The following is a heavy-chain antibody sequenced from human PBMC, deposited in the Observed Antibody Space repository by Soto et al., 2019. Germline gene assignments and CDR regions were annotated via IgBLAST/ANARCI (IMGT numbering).Heavy chain of an antibody. CDR3: AMVSPAYYYYYGMDV. Sequence: PSETLSLTCTVSGGSISSSSYYWGWIRQPPGKGLEWIGSIYYSGSTYYNPSLKSRVTISVDTSKNQFSLKLSSVTAADTAVYYFAMVSPAYYYYYGMDVWGQGTTVTVSS. V-gene: IGHV4-39*07. J-gene: IGHJ6*02. CDR2: IYYSGST. D-gene: IGHD2-15*01. CDR1: GGSISSSSYY.